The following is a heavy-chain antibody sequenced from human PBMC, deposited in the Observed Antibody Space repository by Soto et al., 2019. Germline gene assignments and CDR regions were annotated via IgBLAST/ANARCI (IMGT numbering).Heavy chain of an antibody. CDR3: ARAMVRMATISGFQH. CDR2: ISYDGSNK. Sequence: QVQLVESGGGVVQPGRSLRLSCAASGLTFSSYAMHWVRQAPGKGLEWVAVISYDGSNKYYADSVKGRFTISRDNSKNTLYLQMNSLRAEDTAVYYCARAMVRMATISGFQHWGQGTLVTVSS. J-gene: IGHJ1*01. CDR1: GLTFSSYA. V-gene: IGHV3-30-3*01. D-gene: IGHD2-8*01.